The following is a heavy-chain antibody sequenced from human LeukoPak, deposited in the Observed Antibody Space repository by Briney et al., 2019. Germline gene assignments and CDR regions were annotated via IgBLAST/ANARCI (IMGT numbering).Heavy chain of an antibody. V-gene: IGHV1-2*02. Sequence: ASEKVSCKASGYTFTSYYMHWVRQAPGQGLEWMGWINPNSGGTNYAQKFQGRVTMTRDTSISTAYMELSRLRSDDTAVYYCARDASARITMVRGVLYFDYWGQGTLVTVSS. J-gene: IGHJ4*02. CDR2: INPNSGGT. CDR3: ARDASARITMVRGVLYFDY. CDR1: GYTFTSYY. D-gene: IGHD3-10*01.